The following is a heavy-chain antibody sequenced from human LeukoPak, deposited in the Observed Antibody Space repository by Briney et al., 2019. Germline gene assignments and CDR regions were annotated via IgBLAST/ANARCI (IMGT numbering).Heavy chain of an antibody. CDR1: GFTFSSYS. V-gene: IGHV3-21*01. D-gene: IGHD6-19*01. J-gene: IGHJ4*02. CDR2: ITSSTTYI. Sequence: GGSLRLSCAASGFTFSSYSMSWVRQAPGKGVECVSSITSSTTYIYYADSVKARFTIPRDNAKNSLYLQMNSLRAEDTAVYYCATIAVAGQPRGYWGQGTLVTVSS. CDR3: ATIAVAGQPRGY.